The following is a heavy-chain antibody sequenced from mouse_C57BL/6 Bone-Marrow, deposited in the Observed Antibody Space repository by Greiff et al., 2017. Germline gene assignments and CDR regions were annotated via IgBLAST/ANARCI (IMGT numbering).Heavy chain of an antibody. CDR2: IDPSDSYT. V-gene: IGHV1-59*01. J-gene: IGHJ4*01. D-gene: IGHD2-5*01. CDR3: ARCSNYPRAMDY. CDR1: GYTFTSYW. Sequence: QVQLQQPGAELVRPGTSVKLSCKASGYTFTSYWMHWVKQRPGQGLEWIGVIDPSDSYTNYNQKFKGKATLTVDTSSITAYMQLSSLTSEDSAVYYCARCSNYPRAMDYGGQGTSVTVSS.